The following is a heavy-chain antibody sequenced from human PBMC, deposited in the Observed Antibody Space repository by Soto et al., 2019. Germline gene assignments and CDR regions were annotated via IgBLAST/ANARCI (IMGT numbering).Heavy chain of an antibody. V-gene: IGHV3-48*03. J-gene: IGHJ4*02. CDR1: GFTFNDFE. Sequence: EVQLLESGGGLVQPGGSLRLSCGVSGFTFNDFEMNWVRQAPGKGLEWLAYIDGSGATKKYADSVRGGFTISSDNANNTLYLQMRSLSAAESYMYNSARGFLRFNSWGQGTLVSVSS. CDR2: IDGSGATK. CDR3: ARGFLRFNS.